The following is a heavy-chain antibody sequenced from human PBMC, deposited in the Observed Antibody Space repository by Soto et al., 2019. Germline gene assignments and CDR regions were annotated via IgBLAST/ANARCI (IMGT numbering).Heavy chain of an antibody. CDR3: ARIYSYGYDADY. Sequence: PSETMSLTCTVSGGTISSGGYYWSWIRQHPGKGLEWIGYIYYSGSTYYNPSLKSRVTISVDTSKNQFSLKLSSVTAADTAVYYCARIYSYGYDADYWGQGTLVTVSS. V-gene: IGHV4-31*03. CDR1: GGTISSGGYY. D-gene: IGHD5-18*01. CDR2: IYYSGST. J-gene: IGHJ4*02.